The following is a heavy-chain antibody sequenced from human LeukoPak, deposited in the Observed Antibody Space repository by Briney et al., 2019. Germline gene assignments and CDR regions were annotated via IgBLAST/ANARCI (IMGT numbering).Heavy chain of an antibody. J-gene: IGHJ5*02. D-gene: IGHD3-10*01. CDR1: GFTFSSYS. Sequence: GGSLRLSCAASGFTFSSYSMNWVRQAPGKGLEWVSSISSSSSYIYYADSVKGRFTISRDNAKNSLYLQMNSLRAEDTAVYYCARDGLVRGVIVTWGQGTLVTVSS. V-gene: IGHV3-21*01. CDR3: ARDGLVRGVIVT. CDR2: ISSSSSYI.